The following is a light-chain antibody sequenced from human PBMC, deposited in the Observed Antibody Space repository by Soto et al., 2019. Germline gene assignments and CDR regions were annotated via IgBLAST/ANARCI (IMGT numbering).Light chain of an antibody. J-gene: IGLJ3*02. CDR2: EVS. V-gene: IGLV2-23*02. CDR1: SSDVGSYHL. Sequence: QSALTQPASVSGSPGQSITISCTGTSSDVGSYHLVSWYQQHPGKAPKLMIYEVSKRPSGVSNRFSGSKSGNTASLTISGLQAEDEADYYCCSDAGSSTSWVFGGGTKLTVL. CDR3: CSDAGSSTSWV.